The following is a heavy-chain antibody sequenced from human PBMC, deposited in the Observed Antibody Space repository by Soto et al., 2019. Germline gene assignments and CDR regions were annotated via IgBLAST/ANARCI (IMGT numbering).Heavy chain of an antibody. D-gene: IGHD1-26*01. CDR2: ISSSGSTI. Sequence: PGGSLRLSCAASGFTFSSYEMNWVRQAPGKGLEWVSYISSSGSTIYYADSVKGRFTISRDNAKNSLYLQMNSLRAEDTAVYYCARVGSIVGAGDAFDIWGQGTMVTVSS. V-gene: IGHV3-48*03. J-gene: IGHJ3*02. CDR1: GFTFSSYE. CDR3: ARVGSIVGAGDAFDI.